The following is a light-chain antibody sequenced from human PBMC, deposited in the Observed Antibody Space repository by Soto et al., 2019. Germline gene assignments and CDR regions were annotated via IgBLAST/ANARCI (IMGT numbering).Light chain of an antibody. V-gene: IGLV1-40*01. CDR2: ANN. CDR1: NSSIGAGYA. J-gene: IGLJ2*01. Sequence: QSVLTQPPSVSGAPGQRVTISCTWSNSSIGAGYAVHWYQQLPGTAPKLLIYANNIRPSGVPDRLSGSKSGTSASLAITGFLAEDEAYYYCQTYDISLGASVFGGGTKLTVL. CDR3: QTYDISLGASV.